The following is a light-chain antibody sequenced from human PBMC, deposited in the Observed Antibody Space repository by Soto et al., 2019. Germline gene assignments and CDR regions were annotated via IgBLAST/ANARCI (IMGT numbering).Light chain of an antibody. CDR2: DAS. CDR1: QSVSSNY. V-gene: IGKV3D-20*02. CDR3: QQRSNGPIT. Sequence: EIVLTQSPGTLSLSPGERATLSCRAGQSVSSNYLAWYQQKPGQAPRLLIYDASNRATGIPARFSGSGSGTDFTLTISSLEPEDFAVYYCQQRSNGPITFGQGTRLEI. J-gene: IGKJ5*01.